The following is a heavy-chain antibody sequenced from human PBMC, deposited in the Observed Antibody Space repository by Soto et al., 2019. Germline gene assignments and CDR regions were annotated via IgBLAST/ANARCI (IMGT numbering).Heavy chain of an antibody. D-gene: IGHD6-19*01. CDR1: GFSCTSYW. CDR2: IYPGDSET. Sequence: PGLPMQNPCRGSGFSCTSYWIRRVRKMPGEGLEWMGIIYPGDSETKYSPSFEGQVTISADKSTNTAYLQWSSLKASDTAMYYCARPPLPGIVVPGGYNYHDGLHVWGQGTPVTVS. J-gene: IGHJ6*02. CDR3: ARPPLPGIVVPGGYNYHDGLHV. V-gene: IGHV5-51*01.